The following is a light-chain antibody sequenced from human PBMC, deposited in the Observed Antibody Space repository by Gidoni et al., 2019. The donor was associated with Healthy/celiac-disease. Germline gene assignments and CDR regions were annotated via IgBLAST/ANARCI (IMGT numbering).Light chain of an antibody. V-gene: IGLV3-19*01. CDR1: SLRSYY. CDR3: NSRDSSGNHRDVV. Sequence: SSELTQDPAVSVALGQTVRITCQGDSLRSYYASWYQQKPGQPPVLVIYGKNNRPSGIPDRFSGSSSGNTASLTITGAQAEDEADYYCNSRDSSGNHRDVVFGGGTKLTVL. J-gene: IGLJ2*01. CDR2: GKN.